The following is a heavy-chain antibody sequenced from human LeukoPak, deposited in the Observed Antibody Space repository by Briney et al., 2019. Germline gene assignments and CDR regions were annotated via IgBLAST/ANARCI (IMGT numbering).Heavy chain of an antibody. V-gene: IGHV4-59*01. CDR1: GVSISSYY. J-gene: IGHJ4*02. CDR3: AAVGSRRYYFDY. CDR2: IYYSGST. Sequence: PSETLSLTRTVSGVSISSYYWSWIRQPPGKGLEWIGYIYYSGSTNYNPSLKSRVTISVDTSKNQFSLKLSSVTAADTAVYYCAAVGSRRYYFDYWGQGTLVTVSS. D-gene: IGHD3-10*01.